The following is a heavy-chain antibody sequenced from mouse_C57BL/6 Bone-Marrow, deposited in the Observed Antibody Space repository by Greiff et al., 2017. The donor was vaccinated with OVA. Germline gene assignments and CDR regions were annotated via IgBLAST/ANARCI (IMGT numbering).Heavy chain of an antibody. V-gene: IGHV2-2*01. CDR2: IWSGGST. Sequence: VQLKESGPGLVQPSQSLSITCTVSGFSLTSYGVHWVRQSPGKGLEWLGVIWSGGSTDYNAAFISRLSISKDNSKSQVFFKMNSLQADDTAIYYCARKGGGLRRNYAMDYWGQGTSVTVSS. D-gene: IGHD2-4*01. J-gene: IGHJ4*01. CDR3: ARKGGGLRRNYAMDY. CDR1: GFSLTSYG.